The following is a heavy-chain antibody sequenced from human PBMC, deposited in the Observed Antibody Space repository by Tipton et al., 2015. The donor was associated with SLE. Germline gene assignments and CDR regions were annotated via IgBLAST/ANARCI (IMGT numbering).Heavy chain of an antibody. CDR2: VTWNSATV. J-gene: IGHJ2*01. CDR3: TRHRRGYTSGWYFLGLYFDL. Sequence: SLRLSCVVSGFIFDDFAMHWVRQAPGKGLEWVAGVTWNSATVAYADSVKGRFTISRDSAKSSLYLQMNSLRADDTALYYCTRHRRGYTSGWYFLGLYFDLGGRGTLVTVS. CDR1: GFIFDDFA. D-gene: IGHD6-19*01. V-gene: IGHV3-9*01.